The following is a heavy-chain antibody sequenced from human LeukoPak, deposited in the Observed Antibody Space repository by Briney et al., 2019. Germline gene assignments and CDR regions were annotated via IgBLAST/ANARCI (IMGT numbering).Heavy chain of an antibody. J-gene: IGHJ4*02. D-gene: IGHD6-13*01. Sequence: PGGSLRLSCAASGFTFSNYWMHWVRQAPGKGLVWVSRINSDGSSTSYADSVKGRFTISRDNAKNSLYLQMNSLRAEDTAVYYCAPVTGYSSSWGPFDYWGQGTLVTVSS. CDR2: INSDGSST. CDR1: GFTFSNYW. CDR3: APVTGYSSSWGPFDY. V-gene: IGHV3-74*01.